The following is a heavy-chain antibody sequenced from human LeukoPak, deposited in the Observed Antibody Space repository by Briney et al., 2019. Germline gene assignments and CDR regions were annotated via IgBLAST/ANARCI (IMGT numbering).Heavy chain of an antibody. CDR3: ARDPSSFGGRFDP. CDR1: GGSISSSSYY. D-gene: IGHD3-10*01. J-gene: IGHJ5*02. V-gene: IGHV4-39*07. CDR2: IYSSGST. Sequence: SETLSLTCTVSGGSISSSSYYWGWIRQPPGKGLEWIGRIYSSGSTNYNPSLKRRVTMSVDTSKNQFSLKLSSVTAADTSVDYCARDPSSFGGRFDPWGQGTLVAVSS.